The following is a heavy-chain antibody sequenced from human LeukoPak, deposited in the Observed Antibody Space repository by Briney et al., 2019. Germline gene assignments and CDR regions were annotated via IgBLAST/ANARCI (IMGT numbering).Heavy chain of an antibody. CDR1: GFTFSDYY. CDR2: ISSSGSTI. CDR3: ARDDLLVVPAAMSEGLDAFDI. J-gene: IGHJ3*02. Sequence: GGSLRLSCAASGFTFSDYYMSWIRQAPGKGLEWVSYISSSGSTIYYADSVKGRFTISRDNAKNSLYLQMNSLRAEDTAVYYCARDDLLVVPAAMSEGLDAFDIWGQGTMVTVSS. D-gene: IGHD2-2*01. V-gene: IGHV3-11*01.